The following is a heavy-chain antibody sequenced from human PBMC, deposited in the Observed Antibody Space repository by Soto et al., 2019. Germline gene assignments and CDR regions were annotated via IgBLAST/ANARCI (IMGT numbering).Heavy chain of an antibody. D-gene: IGHD5-12*01. CDR3: ARDLVPGYTGFSDY. V-gene: IGHV1-18*01. CDR1: GYTFASYG. J-gene: IGHJ4*02. Sequence: ASVKVSCKASGYTFASYGISWVRQAPGQGLEWMGWISAYNGNTNFAQKLQGRVSLTTDTSSTTAYMELRSLTSDDTAVYYCARDLVPGYTGFSDYWGQGTLVTVSS. CDR2: ISAYNGNT.